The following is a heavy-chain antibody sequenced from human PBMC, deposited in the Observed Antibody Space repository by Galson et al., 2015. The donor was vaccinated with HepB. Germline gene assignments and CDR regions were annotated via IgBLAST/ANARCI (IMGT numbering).Heavy chain of an antibody. CDR1: GFTFSNYG. CDR3: ARGVGATDYFDY. J-gene: IGHJ4*02. Sequence: SLRLSCAASGFTFSNYGMHWVRQAPGKGLEWVAAIWYDGSNKYYAESVKGRFTISRDNSKNTLYLQMNSLRGEDTAVYYCARGVGATDYFDYWGQGTLVTVSS. V-gene: IGHV3-33*01. D-gene: IGHD1-26*01. CDR2: IWYDGSNK.